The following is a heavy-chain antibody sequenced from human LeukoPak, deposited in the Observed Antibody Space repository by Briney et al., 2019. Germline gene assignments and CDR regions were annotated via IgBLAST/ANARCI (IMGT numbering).Heavy chain of an antibody. J-gene: IGHJ4*02. V-gene: IGHV4-39*07. CDR3: ARALYTSSFDY. Sequence: SETLSLTCTVSGGSISTSNYYWGWSRQPPGKGLEWIGNIFYSGSTYYSPSLKSRVTISLDTSRNQFSLKLNSVSAADTALYYCARALYTSSFDYWGQGTLVTVSS. D-gene: IGHD1-14*01. CDR1: GGSISTSNYY. CDR2: IFYSGST.